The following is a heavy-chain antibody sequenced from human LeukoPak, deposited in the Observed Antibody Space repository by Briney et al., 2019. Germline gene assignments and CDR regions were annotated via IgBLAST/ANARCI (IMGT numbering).Heavy chain of an antibody. J-gene: IGHJ4*02. CDR1: GFTVSSNY. CDR2: ISAGGGST. D-gene: IGHD4-11*01. CDR3: ANNYNFDY. V-gene: IGHV3-23*01. Sequence: GGSLRLSCAASGFTVSSNYMSWVRQAPGKGLEWVSSISAGGGSTYYADSVKGRFTISRDFSNNTVYVQMNSLRAEDTAVYYCANNYNFDYWGQGTLVTVSS.